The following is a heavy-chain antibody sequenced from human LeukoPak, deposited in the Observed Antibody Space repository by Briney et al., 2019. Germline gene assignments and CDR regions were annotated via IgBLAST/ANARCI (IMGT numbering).Heavy chain of an antibody. D-gene: IGHD3-9*01. J-gene: IGHJ3*02. CDR1: GFTVSSNY. Sequence: GGSLRLSCAASGFTVSSNYMSWVRQAPGKGLEWFSVIYGGGSIDYADSVKGGFTISRDNSKNTLYLQMNSLRVEDTAVYYCARSSHYDILTGYSEEDAFDIWGQGTMVTVSS. CDR3: ARSSHYDILTGYSEEDAFDI. V-gene: IGHV3-53*01. CDR2: IYGGGSI.